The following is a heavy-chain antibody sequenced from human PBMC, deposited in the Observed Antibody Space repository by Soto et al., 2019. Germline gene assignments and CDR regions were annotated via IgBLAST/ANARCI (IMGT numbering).Heavy chain of an antibody. CDR3: ARVSYNWHYDYYYYGMDV. CDR2: IYYSGST. Sequence: PSETLSLTCTVSGGSVSSGSYYWSWIRQPAGKGLEWIGYIYYSGSTNYNPSLKSLVTISVDTSKNQFSLKLSSVTAADTAVYYCARVSYNWHYDYYYYGMDVWGQGTTVTVSS. J-gene: IGHJ6*02. V-gene: IGHV4-61*01. D-gene: IGHD1-7*01. CDR1: GGSVSSGSYY.